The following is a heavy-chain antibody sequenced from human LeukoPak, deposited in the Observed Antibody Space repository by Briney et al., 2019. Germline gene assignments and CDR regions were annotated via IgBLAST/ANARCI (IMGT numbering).Heavy chain of an antibody. V-gene: IGHV3-30*02. J-gene: IGHJ4*02. D-gene: IGHD3-3*01. CDR1: GFTFSSYG. CDR2: IRYDGSNK. Sequence: GGSLRLSCAASGFTFSSYGMHWVRQAPGKGLEWVAFIRYDGSNKYYADSVKGRFTISRDNSKNTLYLQVNSLRAEDTAVYYCAKDIKKGENYDFWSGYTHGFDYWGQGTLVTVSS. CDR3: AKDIKKGENYDFWSGYTHGFDY.